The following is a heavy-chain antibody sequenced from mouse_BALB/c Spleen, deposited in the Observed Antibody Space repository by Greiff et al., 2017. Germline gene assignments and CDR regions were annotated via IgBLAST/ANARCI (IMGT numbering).Heavy chain of an antibody. J-gene: IGHJ3*01. CDR2: IHYSGST. CDR3: ARFGITTMKFAY. D-gene: IGHD2-4*01. CDR1: GYSITSGYS. V-gene: IGHV3-1*02. Sequence: VQLQQSGPDLVKPSQSLSLTCTVTGYSITSGYSWHWIRQFPGNKLEWMGYIHYSGSTNYNPSLKSRISITRDTSKNQFFLQLNSVTTEDTATYYCARFGITTMKFAYWGQGTLVTVSA.